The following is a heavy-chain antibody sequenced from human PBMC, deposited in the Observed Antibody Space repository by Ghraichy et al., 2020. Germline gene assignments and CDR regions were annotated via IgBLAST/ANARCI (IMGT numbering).Heavy chain of an antibody. J-gene: IGHJ4*02. Sequence: SETLSLTCTVSGGSISSSSYYWGWIRQPPGKGLEWIGSIYYSGSTYYNPSLKSRVTISVDTSKNQFSLKLSSVTAADTAVYYCARQPRRIVVAFDYWGQGTLVTVSS. CDR2: IYYSGST. CDR3: ARQPRRIVVAFDY. V-gene: IGHV4-39*01. D-gene: IGHD3-22*01. CDR1: GGSISSSSYY.